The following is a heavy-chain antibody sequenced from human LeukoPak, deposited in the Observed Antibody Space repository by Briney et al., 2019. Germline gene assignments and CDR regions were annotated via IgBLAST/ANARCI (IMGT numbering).Heavy chain of an antibody. J-gene: IGHJ6*03. D-gene: IGHD6-13*01. CDR3: ARSTAAAGAYYYMDV. CDR2: IIPIFGTA. CDR1: GGTFSSYA. V-gene: IGHV1-69*13. Sequence: PVKVSCKASGGTFSSYAISWVRQAPGQGLEWMGGIIPIFGTANYAQKFQGRVTITADESTSTAYMELSSLRSEDTAVYYCARSTAAAGAYYYMDVWGKGTTVTVSS.